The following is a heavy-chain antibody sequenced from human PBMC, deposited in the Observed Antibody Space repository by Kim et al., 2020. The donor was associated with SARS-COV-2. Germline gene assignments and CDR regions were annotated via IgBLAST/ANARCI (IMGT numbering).Heavy chain of an antibody. Sequence: TKYAQEFQGRVTSTRDTSTSTAYMELTSLRSDDTAVYYCAREGATDAFDIWGQGAMVTVST. J-gene: IGHJ3*02. CDR2: T. D-gene: IGHD1-26*01. V-gene: IGHV1-2*01. CDR3: AREGATDAFDI.